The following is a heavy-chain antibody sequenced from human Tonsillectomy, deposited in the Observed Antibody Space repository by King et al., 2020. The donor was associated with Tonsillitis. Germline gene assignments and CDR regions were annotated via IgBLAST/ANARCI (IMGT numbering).Heavy chain of an antibody. J-gene: IGHJ5*02. CDR3: AHRYNRSAGRWFDP. CDR2: TYWDDDV. Sequence: TLKESGPTLVKTTQTLTLTCTFSGGSLSTYGVGVGWIRQPPGKALEWLALTYWDDDVRYSASLQRRLTITKDTSKNQGGLKMTNMDPVDTATYYCAHRYNRSAGRWFDPWGQGTLVTVPS. CDR1: GGSLSTYGVG. D-gene: IGHD1-14*01. V-gene: IGHV2-5*02.